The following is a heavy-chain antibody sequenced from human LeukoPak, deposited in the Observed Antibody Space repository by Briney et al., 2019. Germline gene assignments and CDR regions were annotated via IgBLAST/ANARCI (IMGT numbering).Heavy chain of an antibody. J-gene: IGHJ4*02. CDR3: ARGAMATADY. CDR2: INHSGST. Sequence: PSETLSLTCTVSGGSISSSSYYWGWIRQPPGKGLEWIGEINHSGSTNYNPSLKSRVTISVDTSKNQFSLKLSSVTAADTAVYYCARGAMATADYWGQGTLVTVSS. D-gene: IGHD5-24*01. V-gene: IGHV4-39*07. CDR1: GGSISSSSYY.